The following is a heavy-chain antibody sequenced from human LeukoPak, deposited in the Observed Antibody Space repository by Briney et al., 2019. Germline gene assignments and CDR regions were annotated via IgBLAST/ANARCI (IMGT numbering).Heavy chain of an antibody. Sequence: SETLSLICTVSGGSISSSSYYWGWIRQPPGKGLEWIGSIYYSGSTYYNPSLKSRVTISVDTSKNQFSLKLSSVTAADTAVYYCARGVMGYDFWSGDNWFDPWGQGTLVTVSS. CDR2: IYYSGST. CDR3: ARGVMGYDFWSGDNWFDP. D-gene: IGHD3-3*01. CDR1: GGSISSSSYY. J-gene: IGHJ5*02. V-gene: IGHV4-39*07.